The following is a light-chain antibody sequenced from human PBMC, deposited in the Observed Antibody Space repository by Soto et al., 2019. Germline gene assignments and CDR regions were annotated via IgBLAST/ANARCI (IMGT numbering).Light chain of an antibody. CDR2: RNN. J-gene: IGLJ1*01. V-gene: IGLV1-47*01. CDR1: SSNIGSNY. Sequence: QSVLTQPPSASGTPGQRVNISCSGSSSNIGSNYVYWYQQLPGTSPKLLIYRNNQRPSGVPDQFSGSKSGTSASLAISGLRSEEKDDYYCAAWDDSRSDLYVFGTGTQLTVL. CDR3: AAWDDSRSDLYV.